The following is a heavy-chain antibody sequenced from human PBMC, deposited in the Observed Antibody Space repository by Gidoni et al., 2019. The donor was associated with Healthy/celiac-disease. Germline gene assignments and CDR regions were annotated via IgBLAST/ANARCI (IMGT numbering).Heavy chain of an antibody. Sequence: QLQLQESGPGLVKPSETLSLTCTVSGGSISSSSYYWGWIRQPPGKGLEWIGSIYYSGSTYYNPSLKSRVTISVDTPKNQFSLKLSSVTAADTAVYYCARLLYCSGGSCYPYYFDYWGQGTLVTVSS. CDR1: GGSISSSSYY. V-gene: IGHV4-39*01. J-gene: IGHJ4*02. CDR2: IYYSGST. CDR3: ARLLYCSGGSCYPYYFDY. D-gene: IGHD2-15*01.